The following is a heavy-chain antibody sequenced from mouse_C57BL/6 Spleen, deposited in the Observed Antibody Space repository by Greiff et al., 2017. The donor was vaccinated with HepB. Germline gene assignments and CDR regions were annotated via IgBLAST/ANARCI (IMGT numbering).Heavy chain of an antibody. D-gene: IGHD1-1*01. V-gene: IGHV1-55*01. CDR2: IYPGSGST. Sequence: QVQLQQPGAELVKPGASVKMSCKASGYTFTSYWITWVKQRPGQGLEWIGDIYPGSGSTNYNEKFKSKATLTVDTSSSTAYMQLSSLTSEDSAVYDCARDYYGSSYPFAYWGQGTLVTVSA. J-gene: IGHJ3*01. CDR3: ARDYYGSSYPFAY. CDR1: GYTFTSYW.